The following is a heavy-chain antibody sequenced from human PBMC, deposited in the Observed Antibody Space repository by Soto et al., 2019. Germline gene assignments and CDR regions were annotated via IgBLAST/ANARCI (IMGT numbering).Heavy chain of an antibody. Sequence: PCGCMRLSCAACGVSFGTYTIHWVRKATDKGLQCVAVVSFDGRNSFYADSVKGRFTISRDNFRNTLYLQMNSLRTEDTAVYYCARAINCSSATCYNAFDVWGQATLVTVS. J-gene: IGHJ3*01. D-gene: IGHD2-2*02. CDR1: GVSFGTYT. V-gene: IGHV3-30-3*01. CDR3: ARAINCSSATCYNAFDV. CDR2: VSFDGRNS.